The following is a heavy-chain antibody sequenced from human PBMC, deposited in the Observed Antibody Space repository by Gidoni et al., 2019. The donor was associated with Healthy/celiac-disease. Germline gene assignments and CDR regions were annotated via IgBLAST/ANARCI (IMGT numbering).Heavy chain of an antibody. V-gene: IGHV3-30*01. CDR1: GFTFSSYA. CDR2: ISYDGSNK. D-gene: IGHD6-19*01. J-gene: IGHJ3*02. CDR3: ARDRASGWKSAFDI. Sequence: QVQLVESGGGVVQPGRSLRLSCAASGFTFSSYAMHWVRQAPGKGLEWVAVISYDGSNKYYADSVKGRFTISRDNSKNTLYLQMNSLRAEDTAVYYCARDRASGWKSAFDIWGQGTMVTVSS.